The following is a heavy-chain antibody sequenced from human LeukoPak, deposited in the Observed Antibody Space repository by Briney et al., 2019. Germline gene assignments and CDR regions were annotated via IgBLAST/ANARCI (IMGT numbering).Heavy chain of an antibody. J-gene: IGHJ6*03. V-gene: IGHV3-21*01. CDR2: ITSTSSYI. Sequence: GGSLRLSCAASGFTFSNYGMNWVRQAPGKGLEWVSSITSTSSYIYYADSVKGRFTISRDNSKNTLYLQMNSLRAEDTAVYYCARDGYHYYGSGTYFGYYYMDVWGKGTTVTISS. CDR1: GFTFSNYG. D-gene: IGHD3-10*01. CDR3: ARDGYHYYGSGTYFGYYYMDV.